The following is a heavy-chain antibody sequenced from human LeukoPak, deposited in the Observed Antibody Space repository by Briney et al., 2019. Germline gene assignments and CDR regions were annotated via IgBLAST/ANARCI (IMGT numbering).Heavy chain of an antibody. CDR3: ARLPVRGVGY. J-gene: IGHJ4*02. CDR1: GFIFSDYD. CDR2: ISSSSSYI. D-gene: IGHD3-10*01. V-gene: IGHV3-21*01. Sequence: GGSLRLSCAASGFIFSDYDMNWVRQAPGQGLEWVSSISSSSSYIYYADSVKGRFTISRDNAKNSLYLQMNSLRAEDTAVYYCARLPVRGVGYWGQGTLVTVSS.